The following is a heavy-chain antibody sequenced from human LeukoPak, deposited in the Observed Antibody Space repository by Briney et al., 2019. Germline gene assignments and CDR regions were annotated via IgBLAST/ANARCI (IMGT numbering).Heavy chain of an antibody. V-gene: IGHV4-59*08. CDR2: IYYSGST. D-gene: IGHD6-25*01. CDR3: ARPAATSRLDGFDI. J-gene: IGHJ3*02. Sequence: ETSETLSLTCTVSGGSISSYYWSWIRQPPGKGLERIGYIYYSGSTNYNPSLKSRVTTSLDTSKNQFSLKLSSVTAADTAVYYCARPAATSRLDGFDIWGQGTMVTVSS. CDR1: GGSISSYY.